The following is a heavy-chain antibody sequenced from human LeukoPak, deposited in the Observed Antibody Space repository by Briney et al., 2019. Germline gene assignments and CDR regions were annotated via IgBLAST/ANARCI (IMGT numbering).Heavy chain of an antibody. Sequence: GGSLRLSCAASGFTFSSYTMNWVRQAPGKGLEWVANIKQDGSEKYYVDSVKGRFTISRDNAKNSLYLQMNSLRAEDTAVYYCAREQIAVAGDDAFDIWGQGTMVTVSS. V-gene: IGHV3-7*01. D-gene: IGHD6-19*01. CDR3: AREQIAVAGDDAFDI. CDR2: IKQDGSEK. J-gene: IGHJ3*02. CDR1: GFTFSSYT.